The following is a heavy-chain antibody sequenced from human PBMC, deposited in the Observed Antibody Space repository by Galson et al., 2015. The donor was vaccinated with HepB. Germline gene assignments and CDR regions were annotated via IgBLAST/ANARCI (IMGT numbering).Heavy chain of an antibody. CDR3: ARDGNSYDFWSGYYIWFDP. D-gene: IGHD3-3*01. J-gene: IGHJ5*02. CDR2: ISAYNGNT. CDR1: GYTFTNYD. V-gene: IGHV1-18*01. Sequence: SVKVSCKASGYTFTNYDISWVRQAPGQGLEWMGWISAYNGNTNYAQNLQGRVTMTTDTSTSTAYMELRSLRSDDTAVYYCARDGNSYDFWSGYYIWFDPWGQGTLVTVSS.